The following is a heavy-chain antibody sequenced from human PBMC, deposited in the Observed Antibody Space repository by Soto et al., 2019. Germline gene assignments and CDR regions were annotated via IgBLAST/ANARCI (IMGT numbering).Heavy chain of an antibody. CDR3: AASMVRGHAAGY. CDR1: GFTFSSYA. CDR2: ISGSGGST. Sequence: GGSLRLSCAASGFTFSSYAMSWVRQAPGKGLEWVSAISGSGGSTYYADSVKGRFTISRDNSKNTLYLQMNSLRAEDTAVYYCAASMVRGHAAGYWGQGTPVTVSS. D-gene: IGHD3-10*01. V-gene: IGHV3-23*01. J-gene: IGHJ4*02.